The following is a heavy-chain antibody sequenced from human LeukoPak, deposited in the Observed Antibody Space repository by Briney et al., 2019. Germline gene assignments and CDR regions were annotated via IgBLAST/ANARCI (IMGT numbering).Heavy chain of an antibody. J-gene: IGHJ5*02. Sequence: ASVKVSCKASGYTFTSYYMHWVRQAPGQGLEWMGIINPSGGGTTYAQKFQGRVTMTRDTSTSTVYMALSSLTSEDTAVYYCARAGYWAATGYATTWGQGTLVTVFS. CDR2: INPSGGGT. CDR3: ARAGYWAATGYATT. D-gene: IGHD6-13*01. CDR1: GYTFTSYY. V-gene: IGHV1-46*03.